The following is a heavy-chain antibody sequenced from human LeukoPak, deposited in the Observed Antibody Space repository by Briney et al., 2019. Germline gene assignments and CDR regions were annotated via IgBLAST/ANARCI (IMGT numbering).Heavy chain of an antibody. CDR3: ASSKGDYYYYMDV. V-gene: IGHV1-69*05. Sequence: SVKVSCKASGGTFSSYAISWVRQAPGQGLELMGGIIPIFGTANYAQQFQGRVTITTDESTSTAYMELSSLRSEDTAVYYCASSKGDYYYYMDVWGKGTTVTVSS. J-gene: IGHJ6*03. CDR2: IIPIFGTA. CDR1: GGTFSSYA. D-gene: IGHD2-2*01.